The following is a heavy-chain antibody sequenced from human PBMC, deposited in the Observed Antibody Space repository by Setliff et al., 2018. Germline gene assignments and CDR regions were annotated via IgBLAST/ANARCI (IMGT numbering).Heavy chain of an antibody. CDR3: ARVHYETSTYSPTLFDH. Sequence: GESLKISCAASRFTFSNYAMSWVRQAPGKGLEWVSAISASGSIGYADSVKGRFTISRDNAKNSLYLQMNSLRAEDTAVYYCARVHYETSTYSPTLFDHWGQGALVTVSS. D-gene: IGHD3-22*01. V-gene: IGHV3-23*01. CDR2: ISASGSI. J-gene: IGHJ4*02. CDR1: RFTFSNYA.